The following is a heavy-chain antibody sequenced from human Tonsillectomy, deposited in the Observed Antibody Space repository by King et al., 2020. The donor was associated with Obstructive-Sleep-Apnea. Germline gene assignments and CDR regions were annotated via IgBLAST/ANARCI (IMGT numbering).Heavy chain of an antibody. CDR2: INYSGGT. CDR3: ARGGDGYNYFDY. Sequence: VQLQESGPGLVKPSETLSLTCTVSGGSIRSYYWSWIRQAPWKGLEWIAYINYSGGTNYNSSLKSRVTISAEMSKNQFSLKMSSVTAADTAVYYCARGGDGYNYFDYWGQGTLVTVSS. CDR1: GGSIRSYY. D-gene: IGHD5-24*01. J-gene: IGHJ4*02. V-gene: IGHV4-59*01.